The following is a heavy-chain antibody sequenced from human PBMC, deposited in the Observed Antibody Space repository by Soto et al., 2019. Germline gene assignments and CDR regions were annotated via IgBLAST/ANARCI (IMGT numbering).Heavy chain of an antibody. CDR1: GFTFSSYA. J-gene: IGHJ2*01. CDR2: ISYDGSNK. Sequence: QVQLVESGGGVVQPGRSLRLSCAASGFTFSSYAMHWVRQAPGKGLEWVAVISYDGSNKYYADSVKGRFTISRDNSKNTLYLQRNSLRSEDTDVYYCASWGGPASSDWYFDLWGRGTLVTVSS. CDR3: ASWGGPASSDWYFDL. V-gene: IGHV3-30-3*01. D-gene: IGHD2-2*01.